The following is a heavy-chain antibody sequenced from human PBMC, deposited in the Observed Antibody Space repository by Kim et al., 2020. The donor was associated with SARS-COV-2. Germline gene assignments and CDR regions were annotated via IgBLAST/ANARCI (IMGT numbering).Heavy chain of an antibody. CDR1: GGSISSSNW. Sequence: SETLSLTCAVSGGSISSSNWRSWVRQPPGKGLEWIGEIYHSGSTNYNPSLKSRVTISVDKSKNQFSLKLSSVTAADTAVYYCARDKAPAIHDSSGYYLYYYYGMDVWGQGTTVTVSS. V-gene: IGHV4-4*02. J-gene: IGHJ6*02. CDR2: IYHSGST. CDR3: ARDKAPAIHDSSGYYLYYYYGMDV. D-gene: IGHD3-22*01.